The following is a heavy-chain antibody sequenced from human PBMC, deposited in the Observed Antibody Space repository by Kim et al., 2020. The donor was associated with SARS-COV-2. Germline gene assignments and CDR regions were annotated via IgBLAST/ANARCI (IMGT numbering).Heavy chain of an antibody. V-gene: IGHV3-33*01. CDR3: ARALLGYYYYGMDV. D-gene: IGHD3-16*01. Sequence: GGSLRLSCAASGFTFSSYGMHWVRQAPGKGLEWVAVIWYDGSNKYYADSVKGRFTISRDNSKNTLYLQMNSLRAEDTAVYYCARALLGYYYYGMDVWGQGTTVTVSS. J-gene: IGHJ6*02. CDR1: GFTFSSYG. CDR2: IWYDGSNK.